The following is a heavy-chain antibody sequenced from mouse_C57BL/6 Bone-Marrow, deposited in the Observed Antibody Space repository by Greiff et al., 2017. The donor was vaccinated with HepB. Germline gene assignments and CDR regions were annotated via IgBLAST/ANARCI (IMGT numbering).Heavy chain of an antibody. V-gene: IGHV5-17*01. CDR2: ISSGSSTI. CDR1: GFTFSDYG. CDR3: ASRLRRGAMDY. Sequence: EVQLVESGGGLVKPGGSLKLSCAASGFTFSDYGMHWVRQAPEKGLEWVAYISSGSSTIYYADTVKGRFTISRDNAKNTLFLQMTSLRSEDTAMYYCASRLRRGAMDYWGQGTSVTVSS. D-gene: IGHD2-4*01. J-gene: IGHJ4*01.